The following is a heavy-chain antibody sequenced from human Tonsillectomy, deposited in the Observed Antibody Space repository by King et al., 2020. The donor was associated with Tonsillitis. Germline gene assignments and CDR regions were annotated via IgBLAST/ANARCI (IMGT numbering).Heavy chain of an antibody. V-gene: IGHV4-59*08. D-gene: IGHD2/OR15-2a*01. CDR3: ARHGISIGTTGFLDF. J-gene: IGHJ4*02. Sequence: VQLQESGPGLVKLSETLSLTCSVSGDSISGYYWSWIRQPPGEALEYIGFIYYTGSTNYNPSLNSRVTMSIDTSKNQFSLRLNSVTAADTAIYYCARHGISIGTTGFLDFWGQGTLVTVSS. CDR2: IYYTGST. CDR1: GDSISGYY.